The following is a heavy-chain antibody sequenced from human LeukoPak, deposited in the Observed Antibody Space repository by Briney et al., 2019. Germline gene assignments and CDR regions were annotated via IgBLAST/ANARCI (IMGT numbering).Heavy chain of an antibody. CDR1: GFTVSSNY. J-gene: IGHJ4*02. D-gene: IGHD3-10*01. CDR2: IYSGGST. Sequence: QAGGSLRLSCAASGFTVSSNYMSWVRQAPGKGLEWVSVIYSGGSTYYEDSVKGRFTISRDNSKSTLYIQMNSLRAEDTAVYYCARAKPKNMVRGLIMRRESRYYFDDWGQGTLVTVSS. V-gene: IGHV3-53*01. CDR3: ARAKPKNMVRGLIMRRESRYYFDD.